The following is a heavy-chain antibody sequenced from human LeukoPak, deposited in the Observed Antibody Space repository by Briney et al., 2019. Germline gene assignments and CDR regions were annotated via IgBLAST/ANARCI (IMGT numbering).Heavy chain of an antibody. CDR3: ARDCSGGTCYLDY. CDR2: ISAYNGNT. Sequence: ASVKVSSKASGTTLSNYGITWVRQAPGRGLEWMGWISAYNGNTNYAQKFQGRATMTTDTSTSTAYMELRSLRSDDTALYYCARDCSGGTCYLDYWGQGTLVTVSS. D-gene: IGHD2-15*01. CDR1: GTTLSNYG. V-gene: IGHV1-18*01. J-gene: IGHJ4*02.